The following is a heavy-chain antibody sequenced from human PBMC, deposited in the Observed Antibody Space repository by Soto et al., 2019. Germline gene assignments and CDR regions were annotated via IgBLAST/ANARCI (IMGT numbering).Heavy chain of an antibody. D-gene: IGHD2-8*02. CDR1: GFTFSSYA. V-gene: IGHV3-30-3*01. CDR2: ISYDGSNK. CDR3: ARDGLVLRENYYYGMDV. Sequence: QVQLVESGGGVVQPGRSLRLSCAASGFTFSSYAMHWVRRAPGKGLEWVAVISYDGSNKYYADSVKGRFTISRDNSKNTLYLQMNSLRAEDTAVYYCARDGLVLRENYYYGMDVWGQGTTVTVSS. J-gene: IGHJ6*02.